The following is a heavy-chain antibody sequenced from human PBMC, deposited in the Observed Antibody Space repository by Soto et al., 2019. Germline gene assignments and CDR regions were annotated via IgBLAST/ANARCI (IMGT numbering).Heavy chain of an antibody. CDR1: GFSFTTAGVA. V-gene: IGHV2-5*01. CDR2: IYYNDDR. CDR3: THSDGGYEIIYFDF. D-gene: IGHD5-12*01. J-gene: IGHJ4*02. Sequence: SGPTLVNPTQTLTLTCTFSGFSFTTAGVAVGWIRQTPGGALEWLTLIYYNDDRRFSPSLKTRLTITGDTSKNQVVLSLTNVDPGDTATYFCTHSDGGYEIIYFDFWGQGIPVTVSS.